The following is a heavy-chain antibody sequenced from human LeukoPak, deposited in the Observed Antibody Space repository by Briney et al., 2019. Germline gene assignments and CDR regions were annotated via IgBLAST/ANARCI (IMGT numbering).Heavy chain of an antibody. V-gene: IGHV3-30*18. D-gene: IGHD2-15*01. Sequence: GRSLRLSCAASGFTFSSYGMHWVRQAPGKGLEWVAVISYDGSSKYYADSVKGRFTISRDNSKNTLYLQMNSLRAEDTAVYYCAKDRGRYCSGGSCYSLDYWGQGTLVTVSS. CDR2: ISYDGSSK. CDR3: AKDRGRYCSGGSCYSLDY. CDR1: GFTFSSYG. J-gene: IGHJ4*02.